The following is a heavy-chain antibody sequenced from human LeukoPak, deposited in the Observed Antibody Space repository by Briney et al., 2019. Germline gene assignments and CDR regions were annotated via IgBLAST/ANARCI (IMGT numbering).Heavy chain of an antibody. CDR1: GGSFSGYY. J-gene: IGHJ6*02. CDR2: INHSGTT. Sequence: SGTLSLTCAVYGGSFSGYYWSWIRQPPGKGLEWIGEINHSGTTNYNPSLKSRVTISVDTSKNQFSLKLSSVTAADTAVYYCARDQEACGMDVWGQGTTVTVSS. CDR3: ARDQEACGMDV. V-gene: IGHV4-34*01. D-gene: IGHD2-2*01.